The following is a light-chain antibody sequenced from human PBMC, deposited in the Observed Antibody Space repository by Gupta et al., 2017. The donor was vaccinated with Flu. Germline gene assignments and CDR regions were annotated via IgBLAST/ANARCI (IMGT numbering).Light chain of an antibody. Sequence: EIVLTQSPAPLSLSPGERATLSCRASQSVGSYLSWYQQRPGQAPRLLVYDASNRATSVPARFIGSGSGTDFTLSISSLEPEDFSVYYCQQHSNRRPDSFGQGTKLEIK. V-gene: IGKV3-11*01. CDR2: DAS. J-gene: IGKJ2*03. CDR1: QSVGSY. CDR3: QQHSNRRPDS.